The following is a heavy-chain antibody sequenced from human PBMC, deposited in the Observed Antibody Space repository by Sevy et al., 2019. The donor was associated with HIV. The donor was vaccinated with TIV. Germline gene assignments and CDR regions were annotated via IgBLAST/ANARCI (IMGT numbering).Heavy chain of an antibody. J-gene: IGHJ4*02. CDR3: TTGTYFYCNRHFYPFAY. CDR1: GFIFNQYW. CDR2: IYGDGSSP. Sequence: GGSLRLSCAASGFIFNQYWMNWVRQAPGKGLVWVARIYGDGSSPKYADSVKGRFTISRDNAKNTLYLQMNSLTVEDTGVYYCTTGTYFYCNRHFYPFAYWGQGTLVTGSS. V-gene: IGHV3-74*03. D-gene: IGHD3-22*01.